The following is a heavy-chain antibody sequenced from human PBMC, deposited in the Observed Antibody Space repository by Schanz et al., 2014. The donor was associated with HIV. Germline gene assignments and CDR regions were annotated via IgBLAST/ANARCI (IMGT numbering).Heavy chain of an antibody. Sequence: EVQVLESGGRLAQPGGSLRLSCAASGFTFSDYALNWVRQAPGKGLEWVSGITANGGANYADSVKGRFTISRDNSKNTLYLQMNSLRAEDTAVYYCARDREKQWLVRGPDYWGQGTLVTVSS. CDR1: GFTFSDYA. J-gene: IGHJ4*02. D-gene: IGHD6-19*01. V-gene: IGHV3-23*01. CDR2: ITANGGA. CDR3: ARDREKQWLVRGPDY.